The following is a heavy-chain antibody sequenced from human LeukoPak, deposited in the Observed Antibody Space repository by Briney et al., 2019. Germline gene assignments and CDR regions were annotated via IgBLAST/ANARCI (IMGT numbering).Heavy chain of an antibody. J-gene: IGHJ4*02. V-gene: IGHV4-34*01. CDR2: INHSGST. CDR1: GGSFSGYY. Sequence: SETLSLTCAVYGGSFSGYYWSWIRQPPGKGLERIGEINHSGSTNYNPSLKSRVTISVDTSKNQFSLKLSSVTAADTAVYYCARRYSGYDYDYWGQGTLVTVSS. D-gene: IGHD5-12*01. CDR3: ARRYSGYDYDY.